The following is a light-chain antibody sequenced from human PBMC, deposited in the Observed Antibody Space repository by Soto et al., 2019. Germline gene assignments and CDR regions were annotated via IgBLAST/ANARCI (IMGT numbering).Light chain of an antibody. CDR2: GAS. Sequence: EIVMTQSPVTLSVSPWQRATLSCRASQSVSSSYLAWYQQKPGQAPRLLIYGASSRATGIPDRFSGSGSGTDFTLTISRLEPEDFAVYYCQQYGSSPLTFGGGTKVDIK. CDR1: QSVSSSY. J-gene: IGKJ4*01. V-gene: IGKV3-20*01. CDR3: QQYGSSPLT.